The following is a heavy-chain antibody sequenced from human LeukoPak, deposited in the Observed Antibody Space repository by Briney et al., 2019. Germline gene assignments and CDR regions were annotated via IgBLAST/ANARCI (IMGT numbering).Heavy chain of an antibody. CDR3: ARCMSELDYGDYAYYYHMDV. CDR2: FYSSTRT. D-gene: IGHD4-17*01. Sequence: SETLSLTCTVSGDSLTSGSRYWSWIRQPAARGLEWIGHFYSSTRTTYNPSLESRVTISGDTAKNQFSLKLDSVAAADTAVYFCARCMSELDYGDYAYYYHMDVWGKGTTVTVSS. CDR1: GDSLTSGSRY. V-gene: IGHV4-61*09. J-gene: IGHJ6*04.